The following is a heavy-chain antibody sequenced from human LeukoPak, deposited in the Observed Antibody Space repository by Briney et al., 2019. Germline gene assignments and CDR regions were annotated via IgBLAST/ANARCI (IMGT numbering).Heavy chain of an antibody. CDR3: AGVPTRVRTAMGAFDI. D-gene: IGHD3-10*01. CDR1: GGTFSSYA. CDR2: IIPIFGTA. J-gene: IGHJ3*02. Sequence: GSSVKVSCKASGGTFSSYAISWVRQAPGQGLEWMGRIIPIFGTANYAQKFQGRVTITTDESTSTAYMELSSLRSEDAAVYYCAGVPTRVRTAMGAFDIWGQGTMVTVSS. V-gene: IGHV1-69*05.